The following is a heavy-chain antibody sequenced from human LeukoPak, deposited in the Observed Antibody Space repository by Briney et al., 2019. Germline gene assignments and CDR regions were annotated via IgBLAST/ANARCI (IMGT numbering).Heavy chain of an antibody. Sequence: GGSLRLSCAASGFTFSSYEMNWVRQAPGKGLEWVSYISSSGSTIYYPDSVKGRFTISRDNAKNSLYLQMNSLRAEDTALYYCAKSGYYDSSGYDYWGQGTLVTVSS. CDR1: GFTFSSYE. CDR2: ISSSGSTI. CDR3: AKSGYYDSSGYDY. J-gene: IGHJ4*02. D-gene: IGHD3-22*01. V-gene: IGHV3-48*03.